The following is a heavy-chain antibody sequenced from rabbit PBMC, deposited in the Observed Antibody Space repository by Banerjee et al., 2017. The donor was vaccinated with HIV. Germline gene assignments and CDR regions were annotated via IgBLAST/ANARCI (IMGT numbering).Heavy chain of an antibody. V-gene: IGHV1S40*01. D-gene: IGHD6-1*01. J-gene: IGHJ4*01. CDR3: ARDGAGAAGYGYADFNL. Sequence: QSLEESGGDLVKPGASLTLTCTASGFSFSYSAYMCWVRQAPGKGLEWIASIDAGSGDTYYANWAKGRFTISKTSSTTVTLQMTSLTAADTATYFCARDGAGAAGYGYADFNLWGPGTLVTVS. CDR1: GFSFSYSAY. CDR2: IDAGSGDT.